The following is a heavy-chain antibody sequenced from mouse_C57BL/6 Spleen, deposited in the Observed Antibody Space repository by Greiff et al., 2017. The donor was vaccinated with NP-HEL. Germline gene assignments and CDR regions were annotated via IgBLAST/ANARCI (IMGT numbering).Heavy chain of an antibody. V-gene: IGHV1-76*01. CDR3: ARAHYYGSSLWFAY. CDR1: GYTFTDYY. Sequence: QVQLQQSGAELVRPGASVKLSCKASGYTFTDYYINWVKQRPGQGLEWFARIYPGSGNTYYNEKFKGKATLTAEKSSSTAYMQLSSLTSEDSAVYFCARAHYYGSSLWFAYWGKGTLVTVSA. J-gene: IGHJ3*01. CDR2: IYPGSGNT. D-gene: IGHD1-1*01.